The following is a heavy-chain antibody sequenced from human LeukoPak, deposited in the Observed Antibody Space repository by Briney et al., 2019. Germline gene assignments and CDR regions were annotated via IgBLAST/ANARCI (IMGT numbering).Heavy chain of an antibody. CDR2: IRGSGGST. J-gene: IGHJ2*01. Sequence: HPGASLRLSCAASGFTFSSYAMSWVRQAPGKGLEWVSAIRGSGGSTYYADSVKGRFTISRDNSKNTLYLQMNSLRAEDTAVYNCAKDHVLYYGSSSSFACCYFHLAPRGTRATVSS. V-gene: IGHV3-23*01. D-gene: IGHD3-10*01. CDR3: AKDHVLYYGSSSSFACCYFHL. CDR1: GFTFSSYA.